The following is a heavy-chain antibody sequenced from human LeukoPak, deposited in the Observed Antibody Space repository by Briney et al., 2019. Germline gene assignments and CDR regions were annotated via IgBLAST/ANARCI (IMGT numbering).Heavy chain of an antibody. D-gene: IGHD3-22*01. Sequence: SETLSLTCTVSGGSISSYYWSWIRQPAGKGLEWIGRIYTSGSTNYNPSLKSRVTMSVDTSKNQFSLKLSSVTAADTAVYYCARVPYDSSGYYWHFDYWGQGTLVTVSS. V-gene: IGHV4-4*07. J-gene: IGHJ4*02. CDR3: ARVPYDSSGYYWHFDY. CDR2: IYTSGST. CDR1: GGSISSYY.